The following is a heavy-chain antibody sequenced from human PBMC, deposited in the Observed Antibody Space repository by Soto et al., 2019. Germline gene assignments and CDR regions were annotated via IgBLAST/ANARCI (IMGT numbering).Heavy chain of an antibody. V-gene: IGHV4-4*02. D-gene: IGHD6-6*01. CDR1: GDAISTPHW. J-gene: IGHJ4*02. CDR3: AAPPRY. CDR2: VYSTGTT. Sequence: SETLSLTCAVVGDAISTPHWWIWVRQPPGKGLEWIGEVYSTGTTYYDPSLKSRVTISVDTSKNQFSLKLTSVTAADTAVYYYAAPPRYWGQGTLVTVSS.